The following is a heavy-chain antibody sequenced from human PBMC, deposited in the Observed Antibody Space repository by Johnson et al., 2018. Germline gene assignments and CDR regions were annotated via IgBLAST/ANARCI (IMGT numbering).Heavy chain of an antibody. CDR3: SRDAFHCGSGMYGNWFDP. J-gene: IGHJ5*02. CDR1: GFTFSNDA. Sequence: VRLGQSGGGLVQPGGSLKLSCEVSGFTFSNDAMTWFRQDPGKGLEWSAHITSSSSSIYDENCVKGRLNISRDTAKNTLCLELRNVKAEDKGVYYCSRDAFHCGSGMYGNWFDPWGQGTLVTVSS. CDR2: ITSSSSSI. V-gene: IGHV3-48*01. D-gene: IGHD3-10*01.